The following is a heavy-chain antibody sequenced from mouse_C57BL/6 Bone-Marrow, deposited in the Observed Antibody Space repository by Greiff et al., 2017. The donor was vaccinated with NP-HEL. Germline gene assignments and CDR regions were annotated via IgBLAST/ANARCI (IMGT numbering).Heavy chain of an antibody. D-gene: IGHD1-1*01. CDR2: IWTGGGT. CDR1: GFSLTSYA. Sequence: VMLVESGPGLVAPSQSLSITCTVSGFSLTSYAISWVRQPPGKGLEWLGVIWTGGGTNYNSALKSRLSISKDNSKSQVFLKMNSLQTDDTARYYCARKESYYGSSYWYFDVWGTGTTVTVSS. V-gene: IGHV2-9-1*01. CDR3: ARKESYYGSSYWYFDV. J-gene: IGHJ1*03.